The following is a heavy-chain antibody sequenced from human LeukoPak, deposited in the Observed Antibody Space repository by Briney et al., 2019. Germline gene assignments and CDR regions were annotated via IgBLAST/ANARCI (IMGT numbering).Heavy chain of an antibody. CDR2: VNPNIGGT. D-gene: IGHD5-24*01. J-gene: IGHJ3*02. Sequence: SSVKVSCKASGYTFTGYYMHWVRQAPGQGREWMGRVNPNIGGTNYAQKFQGRVTMTRDTSISTIYMELSRLRSDDTAVYYCARVGDGLNDAFDIWGQGTMVTVSS. CDR3: ARVGDGLNDAFDI. CDR1: GYTFTGYY. V-gene: IGHV1-2*06.